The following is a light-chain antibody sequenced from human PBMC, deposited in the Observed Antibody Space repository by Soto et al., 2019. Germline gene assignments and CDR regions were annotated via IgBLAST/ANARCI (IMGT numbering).Light chain of an antibody. J-gene: IGKJ4*01. CDR2: GVS. CDR3: QQYNNWPLT. Sequence: DIVLTQSPGTLSLSPGERATLSCRASQSVSSYLAWYQQKPGQAPRLLIYGVSTGANGVPARFSGSGSGTVSTLTISGLQSEDFAVYYCQQYNNWPLTFGGGTKVDIK. V-gene: IGKV3-15*01. CDR1: QSVSSY.